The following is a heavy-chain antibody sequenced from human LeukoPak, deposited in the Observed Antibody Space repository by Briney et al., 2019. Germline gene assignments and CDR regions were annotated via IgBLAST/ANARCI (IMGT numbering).Heavy chain of an antibody. CDR2: ISGSGGST. V-gene: IGHV3-23*01. Sequence: HPGGSLRLSCAASGFTFSSYAMSWVRQAPGKGLEWVSAISGSGGSTYYADSVKGRFTISRDNAKNTLYLQMNSLRAEDTAVYYCAKTLGRRSIFGVVMKKYYFDYWGQGTLVTVSS. CDR1: GFTFSSYA. CDR3: AKTLGRRSIFGVVMKKYYFDY. J-gene: IGHJ4*02. D-gene: IGHD3-3*01.